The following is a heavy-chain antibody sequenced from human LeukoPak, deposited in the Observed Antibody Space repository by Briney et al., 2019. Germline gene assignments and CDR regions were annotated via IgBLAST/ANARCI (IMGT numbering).Heavy chain of an antibody. V-gene: IGHV3-30-3*01. Sequence: GRSLRLSCAASGFTFDDYAMHWVRQAPGKGLEWVAVISYDGSNKYYADSVKGRFTISRDNSKNTLYLQMNSLRAEDTAVYYCAKDLFAGPSDYWGQGTLVTVSS. J-gene: IGHJ4*02. CDR3: AKDLFAGPSDY. CDR2: ISYDGSNK. CDR1: GFTFDDYA.